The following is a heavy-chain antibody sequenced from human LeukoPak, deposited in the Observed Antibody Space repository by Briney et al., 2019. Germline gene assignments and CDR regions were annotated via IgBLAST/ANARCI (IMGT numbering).Heavy chain of an antibody. V-gene: IGHV3-30-3*02. J-gene: IGHJ4*02. D-gene: IGHD6-19*01. Sequence: PGGSLRLSCAASGFTFSSYAMHWVRQAPGKGLEWVAVISYDGSNKYYADSVKGRFTISRDNSKNTLYLQMNSLRAEDTAVYYCAKQPYTKHCSGWFFPGYYFDYWGQGTLVTGSS. CDR3: AKQPYTKHCSGWFFPGYYFDY. CDR2: ISYDGSNK. CDR1: GFTFSSYA.